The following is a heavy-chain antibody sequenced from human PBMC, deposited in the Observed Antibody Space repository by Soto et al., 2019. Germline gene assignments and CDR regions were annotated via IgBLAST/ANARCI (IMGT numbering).Heavy chain of an antibody. CDR1: GFTFSSYG. CDR2: IWYDGSNK. J-gene: IGHJ5*02. D-gene: IGHD6-6*01. CDR3: ARDALAARTTRNWFDP. Sequence: GGSLRLSCAASGFTFSSYGMHWVRQAPGKGLEWVAVIWYDGSNKYCADSVKGRFTISRDNSKNTLYLQMNSLRAADTAVYYCARDALAARTTRNWFDPWGQGTLVTVSS. V-gene: IGHV3-33*01.